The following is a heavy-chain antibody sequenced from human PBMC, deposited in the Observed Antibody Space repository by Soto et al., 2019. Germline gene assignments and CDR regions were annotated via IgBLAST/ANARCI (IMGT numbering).Heavy chain of an antibody. CDR1: GYTFISYD. Sequence: QVQLVQSGAEVKKPGASVKVSCKASGYTFISYDINWVRQAAGQGLEWMGWMNPNSGNTGYAQKFQGSVTMTRSTSISTAYMELSSLRFEDTAVYYCARRVSRGYCRVGSCLGFDYWGQGTLVTVSS. J-gene: IGHJ4*02. CDR3: ARRVSRGYCRVGSCLGFDY. CDR2: MNPNSGNT. D-gene: IGHD2-15*01. V-gene: IGHV1-8*01.